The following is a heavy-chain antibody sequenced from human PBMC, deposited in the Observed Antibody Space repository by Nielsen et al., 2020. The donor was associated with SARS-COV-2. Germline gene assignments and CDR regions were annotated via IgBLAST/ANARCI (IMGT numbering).Heavy chain of an antibody. D-gene: IGHD3-22*01. J-gene: IGHJ4*02. Sequence: GGSLRLSCEASGFTFSSYGMTWVRQAPGQGLEWVSVISRSGATTYYADSVKGRFTISRDNSRNSLYLQMNSLRAEDTAVYYCAGYYDSSGSHLDYWGQGTLVTVSS. CDR1: GFTFSSYG. CDR3: AGYYDSSGSHLDY. V-gene: IGHV3-23*01. CDR2: ISRSGATT.